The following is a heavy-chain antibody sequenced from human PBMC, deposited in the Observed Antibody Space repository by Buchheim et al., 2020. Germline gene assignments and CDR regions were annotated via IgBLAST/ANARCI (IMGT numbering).Heavy chain of an antibody. Sequence: EVQLLESGGGLVQPGGSLRLSCAASGFTFSSYAMSWVRQAPGKGLEWVSAISGSGGSTYYADFVKGRFTISRDNYTNTLYLQMNSLRAEDTAVYYCAKDDVLLWFGESYFDYWGQGTL. CDR3: AKDDVLLWFGESYFDY. V-gene: IGHV3-23*01. J-gene: IGHJ4*02. D-gene: IGHD3-10*01. CDR1: GFTFSSYA. CDR2: ISGSGGST.